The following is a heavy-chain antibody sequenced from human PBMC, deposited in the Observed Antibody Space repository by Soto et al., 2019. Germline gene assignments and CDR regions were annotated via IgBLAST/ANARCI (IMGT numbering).Heavy chain of an antibody. CDR1: GYSISSGYY. D-gene: IGHD2-15*01. V-gene: IGHV4-38-2*01. CDR3: ARVRVYCSGGSYYPYYFDY. CDR2: IYHSGST. J-gene: IGHJ4*02. Sequence: PSETLSLTCAVSGYSISSGYYWGWIRQPPGKGLEWIGSIYHSGSTYYNPSLKSRVTISVDTSKNQFSLKLSSVTAADTAVYYCARVRVYCSGGSYYPYYFDYWGQGTLVTVSS.